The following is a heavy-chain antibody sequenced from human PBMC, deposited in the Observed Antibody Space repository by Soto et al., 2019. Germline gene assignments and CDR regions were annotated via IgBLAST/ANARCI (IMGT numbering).Heavy chain of an antibody. CDR3: ARAQTIFGIITVFDY. Sequence: SETLSLTCTVSGGFINSGGYYWSWIRQHPGKGLEWIGYIYYSGSTYYNPSLKSRVTISIDTSKNQFSLKLSSVTAADTAVYYCARAQTIFGIITVFDYWGQGXLVTVYS. V-gene: IGHV4-31*03. J-gene: IGHJ4*02. CDR2: IYYSGST. D-gene: IGHD3-3*01. CDR1: GGFINSGGYY.